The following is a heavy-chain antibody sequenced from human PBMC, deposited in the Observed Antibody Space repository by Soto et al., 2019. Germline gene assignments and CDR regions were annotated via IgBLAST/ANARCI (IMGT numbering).Heavy chain of an antibody. CDR1: GDSISRYY. V-gene: IGHV4-59*01. J-gene: IGHJ2*01. CDR2: VHYSGIT. CDR3: ARGPPLSGTNYWYFDL. Sequence: SETLSLTCTVSGDSISRYYWSWIRQPPGKGLEWIAYVHYSGITNYNPSLKSRVTISVDTSKNQFSLKLSSVTAADTAVYYCARGPPLSGTNYWYFDLWGRGTLVTVSS. D-gene: IGHD1-1*01.